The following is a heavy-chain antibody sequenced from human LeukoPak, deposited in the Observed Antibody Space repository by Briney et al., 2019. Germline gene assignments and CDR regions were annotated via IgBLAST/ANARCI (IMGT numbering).Heavy chain of an antibody. J-gene: IGHJ4*02. D-gene: IGHD1-14*01. CDR2: ISSSSNYI. V-gene: IGHV3-21*01. Sequence: GGSLRLSCAASGFTFSSYSMNWVRQAPGKGLEWVSSISSSSNYIYYADSVRGRFTISRDNAKNSLYLQINSLRAEDTAVYYCARVPGDYWGQGTLVTVS. CDR1: GFTFSSYS. CDR3: ARVPGDY.